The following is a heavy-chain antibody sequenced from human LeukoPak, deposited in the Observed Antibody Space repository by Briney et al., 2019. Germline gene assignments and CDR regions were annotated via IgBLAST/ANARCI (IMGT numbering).Heavy chain of an antibody. CDR1: GGSISSSSYY. Sequence: SETLSLTCTVSGGSISSSSYYWGWIRQPPGKGLEWIGSIYYSGSTYYNPSLKSRVTISVDTSKNQFSLKLSSVTAADTAVYYCARHFQMRSWFLFDYWGQGTLVTVSS. CDR3: ARHFQMRSWFLFDY. J-gene: IGHJ4*02. CDR2: IYYSGST. D-gene: IGHD6-13*01. V-gene: IGHV4-39*01.